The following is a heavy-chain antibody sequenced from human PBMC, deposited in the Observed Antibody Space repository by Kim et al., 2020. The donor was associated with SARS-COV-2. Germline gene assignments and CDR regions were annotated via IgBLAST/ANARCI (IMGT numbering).Heavy chain of an antibody. J-gene: IGHJ3*02. CDR1: GGSLNGYF. D-gene: IGHD3-22*01. V-gene: IGHV4-34*01. CDR3: ARISDANYFGGSVGDAFDI. CDR2: INNSGII. Sequence: SETLSLTCAVSGGSLNGYFWTWIRLSQGKGLEWIGEINNSGIIKSNQTLPSIKRRVTISLATSTKHFSLGLSSVTAADTAMYFCARISDANYFGGSVGDAFDIWGQGTMVTVSS.